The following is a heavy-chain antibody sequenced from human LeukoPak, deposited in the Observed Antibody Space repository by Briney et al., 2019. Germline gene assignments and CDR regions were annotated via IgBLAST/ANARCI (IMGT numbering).Heavy chain of an antibody. CDR3: ARAGIAVAVQH. CDR2: INSDGSST. J-gene: IGHJ1*01. V-gene: IGHV3-74*01. CDR1: GFTFSSYW. Sequence: GGSLRLSCATSGFTFSSYWMHWVRQAPGKGLVWVSRINSDGSSTSYADSVKGRFTISRDNAKNTLYLQMNSLRAEDTAVYYCARAGIAVAVQHWGQGTLVTVPS. D-gene: IGHD6-19*01.